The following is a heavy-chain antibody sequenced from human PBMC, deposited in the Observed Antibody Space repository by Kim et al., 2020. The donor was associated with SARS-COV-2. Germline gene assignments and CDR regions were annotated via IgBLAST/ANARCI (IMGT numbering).Heavy chain of an antibody. Sequence: ASVKVSCKASGYTFTSYGISWVRQAPGQGLEWMGWISAYNGNTNYAQKLQGRVTMTTDTSTSTAYMELRSLRSDDTAVYYCARELHRLSLDSSGYYPPSYWGQGTLVTVSS. V-gene: IGHV1-18*01. CDR2: ISAYNGNT. D-gene: IGHD3-22*01. J-gene: IGHJ4*02. CDR3: ARELHRLSLDSSGYYPPSY. CDR1: GYTFTSYG.